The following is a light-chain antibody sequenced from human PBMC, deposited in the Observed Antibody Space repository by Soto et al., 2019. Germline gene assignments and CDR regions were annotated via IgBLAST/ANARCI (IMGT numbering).Light chain of an antibody. V-gene: IGLV2-14*01. CDR1: SSDVGGYKY. CDR2: DVT. CDR3: SSYTSTSTL. J-gene: IGLJ1*01. Sequence: ALTQPASVSGSPGQSITISCTGTSSDVGGYKYVSWYQLHPGTAPKLVIYDVTNRPSGVSNRFSGSKSGNTASLTISGLQAEDEADYFCSSYTSTSTLFGTGTKVTVL.